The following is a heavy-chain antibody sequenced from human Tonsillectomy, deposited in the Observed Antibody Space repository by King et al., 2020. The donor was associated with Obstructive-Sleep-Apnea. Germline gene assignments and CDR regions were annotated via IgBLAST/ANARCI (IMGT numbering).Heavy chain of an antibody. CDR1: GFTFSSHA. J-gene: IGHJ4*02. V-gene: IGHV3-30*04. CDR2: ISYDGSIK. D-gene: IGHD1-26*01. Sequence: VQRVESGGGVVQPGRSLRLSCAASGFTFSSHAMHWVCQAPGKGLEWVASISYDGSIKYYADSVKGRFTISRDNSKNTLYLQMNSLRAEDTAVYYCARDRVVGATHPYWGQGTLVTVSS. CDR3: ARDRVVGATHPY.